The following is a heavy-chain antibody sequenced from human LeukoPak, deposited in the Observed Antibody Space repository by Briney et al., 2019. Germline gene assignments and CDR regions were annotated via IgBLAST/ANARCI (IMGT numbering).Heavy chain of an antibody. CDR1: GFSFDDYG. Sequence: GSVRLSCEASGFSFDDYGMNWVRQAPGKGLEWVSGINLNGGSPGYADSVKGRFTISRHNAKNSLYLQMNSLRAEDTASYYCVRAKRYFDWLPHYWGQGTLVTVSS. CDR3: VRAKRYFDWLPHY. V-gene: IGHV3-20*04. D-gene: IGHD3-9*01. CDR2: INLNGGSP. J-gene: IGHJ4*02.